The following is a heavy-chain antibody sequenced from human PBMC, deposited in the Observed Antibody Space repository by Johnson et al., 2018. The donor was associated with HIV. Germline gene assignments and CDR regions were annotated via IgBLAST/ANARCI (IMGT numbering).Heavy chain of an antibody. CDR3: ARWGVVTPHAFDI. Sequence: VQLVESGGGVVQPGESLRLSCAASGFTVSGNYMNWVRQAPGKGLEWVSVIYSGGSTYYADSVKGRFTISRDNSKNTLYLQMNSLRAEDTAVYYCARWGVVTPHAFDIWGQGTMVTVSS. V-gene: IGHV3-66*02. J-gene: IGHJ3*02. CDR1: GFTVSGNY. D-gene: IGHD4-23*01. CDR2: IYSGGST.